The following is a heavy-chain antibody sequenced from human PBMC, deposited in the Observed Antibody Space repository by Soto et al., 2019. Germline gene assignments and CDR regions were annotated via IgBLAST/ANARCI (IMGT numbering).Heavy chain of an antibody. Sequence: QVQLQESGPGLVKPSQTLSLTCTVSGGSISSGDYYWSWISQPPGKGLEWIGYIYYSGSTYYNPSLTSRVTISVDTSKNQFSLKLSSVTAADTAVYYCAREAVTTSYYYGMDVWGQGTTVTVSS. CDR2: IYYSGST. V-gene: IGHV4-30-4*01. CDR1: GGSISSGDYY. J-gene: IGHJ6*02. D-gene: IGHD4-4*01. CDR3: AREAVTTSYYYGMDV.